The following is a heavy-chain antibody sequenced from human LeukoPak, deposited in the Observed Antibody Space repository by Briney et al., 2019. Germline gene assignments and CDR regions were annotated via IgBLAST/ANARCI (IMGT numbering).Heavy chain of an antibody. V-gene: IGHV3-9*01. CDR2: ISWNSGSI. D-gene: IGHD3-3*01. CDR1: GFTFDDYA. J-gene: IGHJ5*02. CDR3: ARESEGDFWRGYGA. Sequence: PGRSLRLSCAASGFTFDDYAMHWVRQAPGKGLEWVSGISWNSGSIGYADSVKGRFTISRDNAKNSLYLQMNSLRAEDTAVYYCARESEGDFWRGYGAWGQGTLVTVSS.